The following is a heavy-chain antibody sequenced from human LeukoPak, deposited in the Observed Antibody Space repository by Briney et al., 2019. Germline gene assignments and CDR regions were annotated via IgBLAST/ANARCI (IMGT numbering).Heavy chain of an antibody. CDR3: ARADSGYDPTLDY. CDR1: GGSISSYY. Sequence: SETLSLTCTVSGGSISSYYWSWIRQPPGRGLQWIGYIYYSGSTNYNPSLKSRVTISVDTSKNQFSLKLSSVTAADTAVYYCARADSGYDPTLDYWGQGTLVTVSS. V-gene: IGHV4-59*01. D-gene: IGHD5-12*01. CDR2: IYYSGST. J-gene: IGHJ4*02.